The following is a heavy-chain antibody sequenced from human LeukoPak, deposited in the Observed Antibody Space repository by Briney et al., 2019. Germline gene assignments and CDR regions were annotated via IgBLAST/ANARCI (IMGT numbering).Heavy chain of an antibody. CDR1: GYSISSGYY. J-gene: IGHJ5*02. V-gene: IGHV4-38-2*02. CDR2: IYHSGST. CDR3: ARSSSPNWFDP. Sequence: PSETLSLTCTVSGYSISSGYYWGWIRQPPGKGLEWIGSIYHSGSTYYNPSLKSRVTISVDTSKNQFSPKLNSVTAADTAVYYCARSSSPNWFDPWGQGTLVTVSS. D-gene: IGHD6-13*01.